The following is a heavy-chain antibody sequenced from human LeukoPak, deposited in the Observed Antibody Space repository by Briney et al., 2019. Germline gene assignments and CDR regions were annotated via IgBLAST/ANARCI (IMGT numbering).Heavy chain of an antibody. CDR2: IYYSGST. J-gene: IGHJ4*02. D-gene: IGHD6-19*01. Sequence: KASETLSLTCTVSGGSIISSSYYWGWIRQPPGKGLEWIGSIYYSGSTYYNPSLKSRVTISVDMSKNQFSLKLSSVTAADTAVYYCARVGSGWSNIDYWGQGTLVTVSS. CDR1: GGSIISSSYY. V-gene: IGHV4-39*07. CDR3: ARVGSGWSNIDY.